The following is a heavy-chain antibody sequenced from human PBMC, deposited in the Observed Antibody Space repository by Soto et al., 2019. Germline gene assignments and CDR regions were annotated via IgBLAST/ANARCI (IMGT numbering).Heavy chain of an antibody. CDR2: ITPIDGRT. J-gene: IGHJ4*02. CDR3: ARVVGGGHDY. Sequence: ASVKVSCKASGYTFTNYYIHLVRQAPGQGLEWMGMITPIDGRTSYAQKFQDRLIMTRDTSTSTVYVDLSSLRSEDTALYYCARVVGGGHDYWGQGTLGTVSS. D-gene: IGHD2-15*01. CDR1: GYTFTNYY. V-gene: IGHV1-46*01.